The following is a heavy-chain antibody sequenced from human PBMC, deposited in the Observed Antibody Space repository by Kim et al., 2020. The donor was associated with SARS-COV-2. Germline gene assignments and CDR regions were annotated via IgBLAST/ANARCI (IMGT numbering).Heavy chain of an antibody. CDR3: TTTVVGDDFWSGYYNEYFQH. D-gene: IGHD3-3*01. CDR1: GFTFSNAW. V-gene: IGHV3-15*01. J-gene: IGHJ1*01. CDR2: IKSKTDGGTT. Sequence: GGSLRLSCAASGFTFSNAWMSWVRQAPGKGLEWVGRIKSKTDGGTTDYAAPVKGRFTISRDDSKNTLYLQMNSLKTEDTAVYYCTTTVVGDDFWSGYYNEYFQHWGQGTLVTVSS.